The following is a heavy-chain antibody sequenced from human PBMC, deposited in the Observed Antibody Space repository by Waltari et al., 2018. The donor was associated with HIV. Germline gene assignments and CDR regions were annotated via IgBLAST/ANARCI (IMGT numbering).Heavy chain of an antibody. D-gene: IGHD3-3*01. V-gene: IGHV3-15*01. CDR2: IKSKTDGGPT. J-gene: IGHJ6*02. CDR3: TSPYYDFWSGYFYYYYYGMDV. Sequence: EVQLVESGGGLVKPGGSLRLSCAASGFTFSNAWMSWVRQAPGKGLEWVGRIKSKTDGGPTDYAAPVKGRFTISRDDSKNTLYLQMNSLKPEDTAVYYCTSPYYDFWSGYFYYYYYGMDVWGQGTTVTVSS. CDR1: GFTFSNAW.